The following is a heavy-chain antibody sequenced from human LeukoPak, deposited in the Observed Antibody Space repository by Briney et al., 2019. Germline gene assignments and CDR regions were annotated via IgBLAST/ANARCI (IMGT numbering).Heavy chain of an antibody. J-gene: IGHJ3*02. CDR2: IGTAGDT. V-gene: IGHV3-13*01. CDR3: AREGRYCSGGSCYEWSDAFDI. CDR1: GFTFSSYD. Sequence: GGSLRLSCAASGFTFSSYDMHWVRQATGKGLEWVSAIGTAGDTYYPGSVKGRFTISRENAKNSLYLQMNSLRAGDTAVYYCAREGRYCSGGSCYEWSDAFDIWGQGTMVTVSS. D-gene: IGHD2-15*01.